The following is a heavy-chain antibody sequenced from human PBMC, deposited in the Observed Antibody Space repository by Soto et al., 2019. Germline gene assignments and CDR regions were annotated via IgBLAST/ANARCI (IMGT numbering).Heavy chain of an antibody. CDR3: ARRGNGWYFDY. D-gene: IGHD3-10*01. V-gene: IGHV3-64*01. Sequence: EVQLVESGGGLVQPGGSLRLSCAASGFTFSSYAMHWVRQAPGKGLEYVSAIRGNGGSTYSANSVKGRFNISRDNSKNTLYLQMGSLRAEDTAVYYCARRGNGWYFDYWGQGTLVTVSS. CDR2: IRGNGGST. CDR1: GFTFSSYA. J-gene: IGHJ4*02.